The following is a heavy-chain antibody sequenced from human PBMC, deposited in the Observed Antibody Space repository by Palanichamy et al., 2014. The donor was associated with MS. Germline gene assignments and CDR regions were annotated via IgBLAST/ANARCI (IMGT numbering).Heavy chain of an antibody. D-gene: IGHD4-17*01. V-gene: IGHV4-39*01. CDR3: ARPHRPYGNDAFGI. CDR2: LYYRGGT. Sequence: QLQLQESGPGLVKPSETLSLTCSVSGGSMTSNDYYWAWIRQPPREGGWSGIGSLYYRGGTFYNPSLKSRVSISADKSKNQFSLKVTSVTAADTAIYYCARPHRPYGNDAFGIWGQGTLVAVSS. J-gene: IGHJ3*02. CDR1: GGSMTSNDYY.